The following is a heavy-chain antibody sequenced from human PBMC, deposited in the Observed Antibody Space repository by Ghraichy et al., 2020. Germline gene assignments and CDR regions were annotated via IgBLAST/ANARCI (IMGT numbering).Heavy chain of an antibody. D-gene: IGHD2-2*01. CDR1: TGSISSGGW. CDR3: ARAPPLPAAMSSWFDP. J-gene: IGHJ5*02. CDR2: IHHSGNT. Sequence: SETLSLTCGVSTGSISSGGWWSWVRQPPGRGLEWIGQIHHSGNTDYNPSLKSRVTISIDKSKNQLSLKLTSVTAADTAVYYCARAPPLPAAMSSWFDPWGQGTLVTVSS. V-gene: IGHV4-4*02.